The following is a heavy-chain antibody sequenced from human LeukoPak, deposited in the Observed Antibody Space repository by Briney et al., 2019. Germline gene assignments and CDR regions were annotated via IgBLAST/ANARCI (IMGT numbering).Heavy chain of an antibody. V-gene: IGHV1-18*01. D-gene: IGHD3-22*01. CDR2: ISTYNGAT. CDR1: GYTFTNFH. Sequence: ASVKVSCKGSGYTFTNFHINWVRQAPGHGLEWIGWISTYNGATNYTQKFHDRLSMTTDTSTSTAYMELRSLRSDDTAVYYCARDSYDSSGNFDYWGQGTLVTGSS. J-gene: IGHJ4*02. CDR3: ARDSYDSSGNFDY.